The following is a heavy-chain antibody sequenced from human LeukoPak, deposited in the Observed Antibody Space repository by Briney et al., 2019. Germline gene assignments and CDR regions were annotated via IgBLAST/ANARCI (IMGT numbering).Heavy chain of an antibody. CDR2: ISTGDEI. Sequence: GGSLGLSCAASGFTVTTNSMNWVRQAPGKGLEWVSVISTGDEIHYAESVKGRFTISRDSSSNTLSLHMNSLRVEDTAIYYCATSQGPGNHWFDPWGQGTLVTVSS. V-gene: IGHV3-53*01. CDR1: GFTVTTNS. J-gene: IGHJ5*02. CDR3: ATSQGPGNHWFDP.